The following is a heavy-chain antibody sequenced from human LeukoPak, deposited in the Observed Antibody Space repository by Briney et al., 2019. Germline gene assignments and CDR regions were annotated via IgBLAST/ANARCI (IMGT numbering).Heavy chain of an antibody. J-gene: IGHJ4*02. Sequence: GESLRISCKGSGYSFTSYWISWVRQMPGKGLEWMGRIDPSDSYTNYSPSFQGHVTISADESISTAYLQWSSLKASDTAMYYCARHSEAGIAAAGTRYWGQGTLVTVSS. V-gene: IGHV5-10-1*01. CDR3: ARHSEAGIAAAGTRY. D-gene: IGHD6-13*01. CDR2: IDPSDSYT. CDR1: GYSFTSYW.